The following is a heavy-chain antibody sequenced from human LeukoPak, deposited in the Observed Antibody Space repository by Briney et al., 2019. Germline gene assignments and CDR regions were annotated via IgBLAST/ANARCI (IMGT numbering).Heavy chain of an antibody. V-gene: IGHV3-9*01. J-gene: IGHJ3*02. D-gene: IGHD1-26*01. CDR3: AKDIWRATSFGAFDI. CDR2: ISWNSGSI. Sequence: GRSLRLSCAASGFTFDDYAMHWVRQAPGKGLEWVSGISWNSGSIGYADSVKGRFTISRDNAKNSLYLQMNSLRAEDTALYYCAKDIWRATSFGAFDIWGQGTMVTVSS. CDR1: GFTFDDYA.